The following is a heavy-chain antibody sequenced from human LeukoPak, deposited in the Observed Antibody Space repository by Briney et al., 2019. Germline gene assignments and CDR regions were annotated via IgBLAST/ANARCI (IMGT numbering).Heavy chain of an antibody. Sequence: SETLSLTCTVSGGSISSSSYYWSWIRQPPGKGLEWIGEINHSGSTNYNPSLKSQVTISVDTSKNQFSLKLSSVTAADTAVYYCARGRSDIVVVPAATGGPRIDYWGQGTLVTVSS. CDR2: INHSGST. J-gene: IGHJ4*02. D-gene: IGHD2-2*01. CDR1: GGSISSSSYY. CDR3: ARGRSDIVVVPAATGGPRIDY. V-gene: IGHV4-39*07.